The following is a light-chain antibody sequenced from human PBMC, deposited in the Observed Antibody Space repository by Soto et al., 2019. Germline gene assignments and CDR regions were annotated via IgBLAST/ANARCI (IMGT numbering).Light chain of an antibody. CDR3: HQRYAWPPIT. CDR1: RSVRSY. V-gene: IGKV3-11*01. CDR2: DAS. Sequence: EIVLTQSPATLSLSPGERATLSCRASRSVRSYLAWYQQKPGHAPSRLIYDASNRAAAITARFSGSGSAAEYFPPISSIVPDDFAVYYCHQRYAWPPITFGQGTRLEIK. J-gene: IGKJ5*01.